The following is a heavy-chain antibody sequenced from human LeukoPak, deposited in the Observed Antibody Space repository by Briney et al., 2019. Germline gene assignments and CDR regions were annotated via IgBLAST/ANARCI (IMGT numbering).Heavy chain of an antibody. D-gene: IGHD2-15*01. CDR2: ISSSSSYI. V-gene: IGHV3-21*01. CDR3: AREDIVVVPDAFDI. Sequence: GGSLRFSCVASGFTFRSYSMNWVRQAPGKGLEWVSSISSSSSYIYYADSVKRRFTISRDNAKNSLYLQMNSLRTEDTAVYYCAREDIVVVPDAFDIWGQGTMVTVSS. CDR1: GFTFRSYS. J-gene: IGHJ3*02.